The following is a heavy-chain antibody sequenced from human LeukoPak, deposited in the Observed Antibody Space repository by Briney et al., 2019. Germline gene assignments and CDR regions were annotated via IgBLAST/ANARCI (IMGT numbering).Heavy chain of an antibody. D-gene: IGHD5-24*01. Sequence: MASETLSLTCAVSGGSISSGGYSWSWIRQPPGKGLEWIGYIYHSRSTYYNPSLKSRVTISVDRSKNQFSLKLSSVTAADTAVYYCARGSRDGSYYWGQGTLVTVSS. CDR1: GGSISSGGYS. CDR3: ARGSRDGSYY. J-gene: IGHJ4*02. V-gene: IGHV4-30-2*01. CDR2: IYHSRST.